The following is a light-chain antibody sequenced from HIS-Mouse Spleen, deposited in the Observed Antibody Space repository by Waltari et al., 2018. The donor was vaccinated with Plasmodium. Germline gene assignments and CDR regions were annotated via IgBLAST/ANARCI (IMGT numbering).Light chain of an antibody. CDR1: SSDVGSYNL. CDR2: EGS. CDR3: CSYAGSSTYVV. J-gene: IGLJ2*01. V-gene: IGLV2-23*01. Sequence: QSALTPPAPVSGSPGQSITISCPRTSSDVGSYNLVSCYQQHPGKAPKLMIYEGSKRPSGVSNRFSGSKSGNTASLTISGLQDEDEADYYCCSYAGSSTYVVFGGGTKLTVL.